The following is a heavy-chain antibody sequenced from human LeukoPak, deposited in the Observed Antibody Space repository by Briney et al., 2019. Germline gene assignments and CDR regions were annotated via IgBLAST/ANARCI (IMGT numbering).Heavy chain of an antibody. V-gene: IGHV3-23*01. CDR1: GFTFSSYA. CDR2: ISGSGGST. Sequence: GGSLRFSCAASGFTFSSYAMSWVRQAPGKGLEWVSAISGSGGSTYYADSVKGRFTISRDNAKNSLYLQMNSLRAEDTAVYYCARDYLVVPAAMWWFDPWGQGTLVTVSS. D-gene: IGHD2-2*01. CDR3: ARDYLVVPAAMWWFDP. J-gene: IGHJ5*02.